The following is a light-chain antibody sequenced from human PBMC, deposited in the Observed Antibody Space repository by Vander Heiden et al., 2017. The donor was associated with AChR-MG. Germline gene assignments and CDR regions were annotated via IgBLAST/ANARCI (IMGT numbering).Light chain of an antibody. CDR1: QSVSSSY. CDR3: QQYCSSHTWT. Sequence: EIVLTQSPGTLSLSPGERATLSCRASQSVSSSYLAWYQQKPGQAPRLLIYGASSRATGIPDRFSGSGSGTDFTLTISRLDPEDFAVYYCQQYCSSHTWTFGQGTKVEIK. CDR2: GAS. V-gene: IGKV3-20*01. J-gene: IGKJ1*01.